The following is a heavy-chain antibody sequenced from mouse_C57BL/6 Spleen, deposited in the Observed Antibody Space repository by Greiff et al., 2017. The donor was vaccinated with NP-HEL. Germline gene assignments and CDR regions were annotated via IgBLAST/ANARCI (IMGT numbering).Heavy chain of an antibody. CDR2: IYPGDGDT. Sequence: VQLQESGAELVKPGASVKISCKASGYAFSSYWMNWVKQRPGKGLEWIGQIYPGDGDTNYNGKFKGKATLTADKSSSTAYMQLSSLTSEDSAVYFCANYYGSSPYWYFDVWGTGTTVTVSS. D-gene: IGHD1-1*01. V-gene: IGHV1-80*01. CDR1: GYAFSSYW. CDR3: ANYYGSSPYWYFDV. J-gene: IGHJ1*03.